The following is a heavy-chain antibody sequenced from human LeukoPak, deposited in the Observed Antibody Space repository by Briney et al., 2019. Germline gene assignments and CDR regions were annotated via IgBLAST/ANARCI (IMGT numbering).Heavy chain of an antibody. D-gene: IGHD3-22*01. CDR1: GFTFSSYW. CDR2: IKQDGSEK. J-gene: IGHJ4*02. V-gene: IGHV3-7*03. Sequence: GSLRLSCAASGFTFSSYWMSWVRQAPGKGLEWVANIKQDGSEKYYVDSVKGRFTISRDNAKNSLYLQMNSLRAEDTAVYYCARDPGGDYYDSSGYWDYWXQGTLVTVSS. CDR3: ARDPGGDYYDSSGYWDY.